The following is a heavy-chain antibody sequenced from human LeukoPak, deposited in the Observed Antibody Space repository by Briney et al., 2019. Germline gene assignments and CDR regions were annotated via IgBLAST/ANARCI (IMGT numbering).Heavy chain of an antibody. CDR3: ARGTHYYDSSGYLYYFDY. Sequence: SDTLSLTYTVSGGSLSSYYWSWIRQPAGKGLEWIGRIYTSGSTSYNPSLTSRVTMSVDTSKNQFSLKLSSVTAADTAVYYCARGTHYYDSSGYLYYFDYWGQGTLVTVSS. J-gene: IGHJ4*02. D-gene: IGHD3-22*01. CDR2: IYTSGST. V-gene: IGHV4-4*07. CDR1: GGSLSSYY.